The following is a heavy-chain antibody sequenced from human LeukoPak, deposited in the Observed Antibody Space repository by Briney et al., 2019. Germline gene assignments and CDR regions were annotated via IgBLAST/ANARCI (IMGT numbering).Heavy chain of an antibody. V-gene: IGHV4-61*08. CDR3: AREYSGFDY. CDR1: GDPISSHSDY. Sequence: SETLSLTCTVSGDPISSHSDYKWTWIRQPPGKGLEWIGYSYHFGSTNYNTSLKSRVTFSVDTSKNQFSLKPTSVTAADTAVYYCAREYSGFDYWGQGTLVTVSS. CDR2: SYHFGST. J-gene: IGHJ4*02. D-gene: IGHD5-12*01.